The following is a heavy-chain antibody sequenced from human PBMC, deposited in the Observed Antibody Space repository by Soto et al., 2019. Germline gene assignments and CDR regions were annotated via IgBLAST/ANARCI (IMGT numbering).Heavy chain of an antibody. Sequence: EVHLVESGGGLVEPGGSLRLSCAASGLPFSNAWMSWVRQAPGKGLEWVGRIKSKTDGGTTDYAAPVKGRFTISRDDSKNMLYLQMNSLKIEDTAVYYCTTALRFLGWPDYWGQGTLVTVSS. J-gene: IGHJ4*02. D-gene: IGHD3-3*01. CDR2: IKSKTDGGTT. V-gene: IGHV3-15*01. CDR1: GLPFSNAW. CDR3: TTALRFLGWPDY.